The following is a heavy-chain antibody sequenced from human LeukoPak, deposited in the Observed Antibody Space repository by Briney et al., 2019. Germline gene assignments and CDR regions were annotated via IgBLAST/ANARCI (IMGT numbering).Heavy chain of an antibody. V-gene: IGHV1-18*01. Sequence: ASVTVSCTASGYTFTSYGISWVRQAPGQGLEWMGWSSAYNGNTNYAQKLQGRVTMTTDTSTSTAYMELRSLRSDDTAVYYCARGTGHGRWTFCGGDCYEGDYWGQGTLVTVSS. CDR2: SSAYNGNT. D-gene: IGHD2-21*02. J-gene: IGHJ4*02. CDR1: GYTFTSYG. CDR3: ARGTGHGRWTFCGGDCYEGDY.